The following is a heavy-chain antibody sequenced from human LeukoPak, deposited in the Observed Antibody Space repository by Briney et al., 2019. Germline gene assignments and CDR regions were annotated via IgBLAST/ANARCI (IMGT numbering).Heavy chain of an antibody. Sequence: ATVKISCKVSGYTFTDYYMHWVQQAPGKGLEWMGLVDPEDGETIYAEKFQGRVTITADTSTDTAYMELSSLRSEDTAVYYCATWTRDHSNYLYYYYYYYMDVWGKGTTVTVSS. D-gene: IGHD4-11*01. J-gene: IGHJ6*03. CDR2: VDPEDGET. CDR1: GYTFTDYY. CDR3: ATWTRDHSNYLYYYYYYYMDV. V-gene: IGHV1-69-2*01.